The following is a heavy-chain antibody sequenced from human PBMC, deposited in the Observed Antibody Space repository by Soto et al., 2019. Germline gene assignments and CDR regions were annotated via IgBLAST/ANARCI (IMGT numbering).Heavy chain of an antibody. Sequence: QLQLQESGSGLVKPSQTLSLTCAVSGGSISSGGYSWSWIRQPPGKGLEWIGYIYHSGSTYYNPSLKSRATISVDRSKNQFSLKLSSVTAADTAVYYCARDRNYYGSGSHWFDPWGQGTLVTVSS. D-gene: IGHD3-10*01. J-gene: IGHJ5*02. CDR2: IYHSGST. V-gene: IGHV4-30-2*01. CDR3: ARDRNYYGSGSHWFDP. CDR1: GGSISSGGYS.